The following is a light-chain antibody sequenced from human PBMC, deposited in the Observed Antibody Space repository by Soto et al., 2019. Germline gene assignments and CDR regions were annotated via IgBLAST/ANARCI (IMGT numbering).Light chain of an antibody. CDR3: QQYDNLPPGVT. Sequence: DIQMTQSPSSLSAAVGERVTITCLSIQDISNYLNWYQQKPGKAPKLLIYDASNLETGVPSRFSGSGSGTDFTFTISSLQPEDIATYYCQQYDNLPPGVTFGPGTKVDIK. V-gene: IGKV1-33*01. CDR1: QDISNY. CDR2: DAS. J-gene: IGKJ3*01.